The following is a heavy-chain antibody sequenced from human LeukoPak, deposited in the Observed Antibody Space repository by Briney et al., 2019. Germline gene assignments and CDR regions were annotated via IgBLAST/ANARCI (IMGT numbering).Heavy chain of an antibody. CDR3: ARSRDGYGTG. Sequence: SETLSLTCTVSGGSISSSSYYWGWIRQPPGKGLEWIGSIYYSGSTYYNPSLKSRVTIFVDTSKNQFSLKLSSVTAADTAVYYCARSRDGYGTGWGQGTLVTVSS. CDR2: IYYSGST. CDR1: GGSISSSSYY. D-gene: IGHD5-24*01. V-gene: IGHV4-39*01. J-gene: IGHJ4*02.